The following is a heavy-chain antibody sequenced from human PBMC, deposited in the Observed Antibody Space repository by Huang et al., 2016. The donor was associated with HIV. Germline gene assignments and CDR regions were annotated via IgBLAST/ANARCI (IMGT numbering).Heavy chain of an antibody. CDR2: IYPGDSDV. D-gene: IGHD2-21*02. V-gene: IGHV5-51*03. Sequence: EVQLVQSGAEMKRPGESLKISCKVSGYSFTRQWIGWVRQMPGKGPEWMGIIYPGDSDVKYSPTFQRQVTISADNSISTAYLQWKSLKVSDTAMYFCARPPTYSDDGGYYIDAFGVWGRGTMVTVS. J-gene: IGHJ3*01. CDR3: ARPPTYSDDGGYYIDAFGV. CDR1: GYSFTRQW.